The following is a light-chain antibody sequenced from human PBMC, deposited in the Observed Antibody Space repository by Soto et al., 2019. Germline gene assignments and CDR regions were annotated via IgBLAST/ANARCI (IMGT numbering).Light chain of an antibody. J-gene: IGLJ3*02. CDR1: SGDIGASNY. CDR2: EVS. CDR3: NSYTSTTTWV. Sequence: QSVLTQPASVSGSPGQSITVSCTGTSGDIGASNYVSWYQQHPGKAPKLIISEVSNRPSGVSNRFSGSKSGSTASLTISGLQAEDEAHYYCNSYTSTTTWVFGLGNQLTV. V-gene: IGLV2-14*01.